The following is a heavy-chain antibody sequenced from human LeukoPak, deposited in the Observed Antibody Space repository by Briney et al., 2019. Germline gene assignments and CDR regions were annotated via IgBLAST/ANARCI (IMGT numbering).Heavy chain of an antibody. CDR3: ARVSWFHVSSGSDY. V-gene: IGHV3-23*01. D-gene: IGHD6-19*01. Sequence: GGSLRLSCAASGFTFSTYDMSWVRQAPGKGLEWVSASSGSGGSTYYADSVKGRFTISRDNSKNTLYLQMNSLRAEDTAVCYCARVSWFHVSSGSDYWGQGTLVTVSS. J-gene: IGHJ4*02. CDR2: SSGSGGST. CDR1: GFTFSTYD.